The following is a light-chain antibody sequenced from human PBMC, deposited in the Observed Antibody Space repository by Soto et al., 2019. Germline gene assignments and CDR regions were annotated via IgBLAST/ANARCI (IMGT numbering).Light chain of an antibody. V-gene: IGLV2-8*01. CDR3: SSYAGSKNFIL. Sequence: QSVLTQPPSASGSPGQSVTISCTGTTSDVGGYNYVSWYQLHPGKVPKLIISEVNKRPSGVPDRFSGSQSGSTASLTVSGLQAEDEADYCCSSYAGSKNFILFGGGTKLTVL. J-gene: IGLJ2*01. CDR2: EVN. CDR1: TSDVGGYNY.